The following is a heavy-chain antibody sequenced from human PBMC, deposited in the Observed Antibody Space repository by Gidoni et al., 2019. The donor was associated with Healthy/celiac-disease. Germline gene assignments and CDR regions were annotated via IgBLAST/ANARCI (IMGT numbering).Heavy chain of an antibody. Sequence: QVQLVESGGGLVQPGRSLRLSCAASGFTFSSYGMHWVRQAPGKGLEGVAIISYDGSNKYYADSVKGRFTISRDNSKNTLYLQMNSLRAEDTAVYYCARDYNRGELSFDYWGQGTLVTVSS. V-gene: IGHV3-30*03. J-gene: IGHJ4*02. CDR3: ARDYNRGELSFDY. CDR2: ISYDGSNK. CDR1: GFTFSSYG. D-gene: IGHD3-16*02.